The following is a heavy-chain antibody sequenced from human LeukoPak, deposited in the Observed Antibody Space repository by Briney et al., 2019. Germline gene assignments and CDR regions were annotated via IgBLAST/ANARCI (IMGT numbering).Heavy chain of an antibody. J-gene: IGHJ4*02. D-gene: IGHD7-27*01. CDR1: GFTFDDYA. CDR3: AKDKGLWANYFDY. CDR2: ISWNSGSI. V-gene: IGHV3-9*01. Sequence: GGSLRLSCGASGFTFDDYAMHWVRQAPGKGLEWVSGISWNSGSIGYADSVKGRFTIPRDNAKNSLYLQMNSLRAGDTALYYCAKDKGLWANYFDYWGQGTLVTVSS.